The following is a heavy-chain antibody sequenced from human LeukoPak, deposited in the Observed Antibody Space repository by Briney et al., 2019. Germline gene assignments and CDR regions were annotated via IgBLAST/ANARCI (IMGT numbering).Heavy chain of an antibody. Sequence: GGSLRLSCAASGFTFSSDAMSWVRQAPGKGLEWVSNISGGGGTTYYSDSVKGRFTISRDNSKNTLFLQMNSLRAEDTAVYYCAKASTFGELNRPFDYWGQGTLVTGSS. CDR3: AKASTFGELNRPFDY. V-gene: IGHV3-23*01. CDR1: GFTFSSDA. CDR2: ISGGGGTT. J-gene: IGHJ4*02. D-gene: IGHD3-10*01.